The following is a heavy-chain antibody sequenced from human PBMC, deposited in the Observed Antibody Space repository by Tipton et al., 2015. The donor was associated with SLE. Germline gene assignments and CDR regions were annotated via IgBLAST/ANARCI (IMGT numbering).Heavy chain of an antibody. D-gene: IGHD7-27*01. CDR1: GGSISSYY. CDR3: ASDSGVDYYMDV. Sequence: TLSLTCTVSGGSISSYYWSWIRQPPGKGLEWIGYIYTSGSTNYNPSPKSRVTISVDTSKNQFSLKLTSVTAADTAVYYCASDSGVDYYMDVWGKGTTVTVSS. CDR2: IYTSGST. J-gene: IGHJ6*03. V-gene: IGHV4-4*08.